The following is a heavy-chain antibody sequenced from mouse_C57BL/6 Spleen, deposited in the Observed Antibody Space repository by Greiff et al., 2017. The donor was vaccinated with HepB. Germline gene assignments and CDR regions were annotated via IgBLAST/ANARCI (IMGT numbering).Heavy chain of an antibody. CDR2: IDPSDSYT. V-gene: IGHV1-50*01. CDR1: GYTFTSYW. D-gene: IGHD1-1*01. CDR3: ARSGDYGSSYEAY. Sequence: VQLQQSGAELVKPGASVKLSCKASGYTFTSYWMQWVKQRPGQGLEWIGEIDPSDSYTNYNQKFKGKATLTVDTSSSTAYMQLSSLTSEDSAVYYCARSGDYGSSYEAYWGQGTLVTVSA. J-gene: IGHJ3*01.